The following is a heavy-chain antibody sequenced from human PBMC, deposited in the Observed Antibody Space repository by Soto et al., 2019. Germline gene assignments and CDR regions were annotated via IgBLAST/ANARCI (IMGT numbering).Heavy chain of an antibody. CDR3: ATTVVVPAAMDFDY. CDR1: GYTLTELS. D-gene: IGHD2-2*01. J-gene: IGHJ4*02. V-gene: IGHV1-24*01. Sequence: ASVKVSCKVSGYTLTELSIHWVRQAPGKGLEWMGGFDPEDGETIYAQKFQGRVTMTEDTSTDTAYVELSSLRSEDTAVYYCATTVVVPAAMDFDYWGQGTLVTVSS. CDR2: FDPEDGET.